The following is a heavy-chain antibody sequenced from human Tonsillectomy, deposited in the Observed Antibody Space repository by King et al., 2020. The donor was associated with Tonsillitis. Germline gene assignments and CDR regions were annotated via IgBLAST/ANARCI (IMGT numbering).Heavy chain of an antibody. Sequence: QLVQSGAEVKNPGASVKVSCKASGYTFTSHAMHWVRQAPGQRLEWMGWINAGNGNTKYSQKFQDRVTITSDTSASTAYMELSSLRSEDTTVYHCARGSSGWPYYFDYWGQGTLVTVSS. CDR3: ARGSSGWPYYFDY. D-gene: IGHD6-19*01. J-gene: IGHJ4*02. CDR1: GYTFTSHA. CDR2: INAGNGNT. V-gene: IGHV1-3*01.